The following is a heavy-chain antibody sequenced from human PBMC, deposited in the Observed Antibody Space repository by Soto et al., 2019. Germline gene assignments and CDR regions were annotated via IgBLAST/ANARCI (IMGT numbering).Heavy chain of an antibody. V-gene: IGHV4-34*01. J-gene: IGHJ6*02. D-gene: IGHD3-22*01. CDR1: GGSFSGYY. CDR3: ASHNTYYYDSSGYPDYYYGMDF. Sequence: QVPLQQWGAGLLKPSETLSLTCAGYGGSFSGYYWSWIRQPPGKGLEWIGESNHSGSTNYNPSLKSRVPISVDTSKHQFSLKLSVVTAADTAVYYCASHNTYYYDSSGYPDYYYGMDFSGQGTTVTVSS. CDR2: SNHSGST.